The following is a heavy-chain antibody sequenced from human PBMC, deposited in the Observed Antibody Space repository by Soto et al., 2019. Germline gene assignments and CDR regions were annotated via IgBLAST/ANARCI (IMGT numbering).Heavy chain of an antibody. CDR1: GGSFSGYY. CDR2: INHSGST. Sequence: QVQLQQWGAGVLKPSETLSLTCAVYGGSFSGYYWSWIRQPPGKGLEWIGEINHSGSTNYNPSLKSRVTISVDTSKNQFSLKLSSVTAADTAVYYCGRGVYCSSTSCYWGMDVWGQGTTVTVSS. V-gene: IGHV4-34*01. CDR3: GRGVYCSSTSCYWGMDV. D-gene: IGHD2-2*01. J-gene: IGHJ6*02.